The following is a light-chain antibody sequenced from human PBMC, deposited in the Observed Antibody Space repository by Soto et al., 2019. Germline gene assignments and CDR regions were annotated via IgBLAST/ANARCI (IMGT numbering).Light chain of an antibody. J-gene: IGKJ1*01. CDR3: QQYNSFPT. V-gene: IGKV1-5*03. Sequence: DIQMTQSPSTLSASVGDRVPITCRASQSISSWLAWYQQKPGKAPKLLIYKTSSLESGVPSRFSGSGSGTELTLTISSLQPDDFATYYCQQYNSFPTFGQGTKVEIK. CDR2: KTS. CDR1: QSISSW.